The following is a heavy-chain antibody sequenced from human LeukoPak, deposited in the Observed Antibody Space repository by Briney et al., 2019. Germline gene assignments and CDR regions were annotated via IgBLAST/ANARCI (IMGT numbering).Heavy chain of an antibody. Sequence: GGSLRLSCAASGFTFSSYAMSWVRQAPGKGLEWVSAISGSGGSTYYADSVKGRFTISRDNSKNTLYLQMNSLRAEDTAVYYCAIDEDTAMVTTPFDYWGQGTLVTVSS. J-gene: IGHJ4*02. D-gene: IGHD5-18*01. V-gene: IGHV3-23*01. CDR3: AIDEDTAMVTTPFDY. CDR2: ISGSGGST. CDR1: GFTFSSYA.